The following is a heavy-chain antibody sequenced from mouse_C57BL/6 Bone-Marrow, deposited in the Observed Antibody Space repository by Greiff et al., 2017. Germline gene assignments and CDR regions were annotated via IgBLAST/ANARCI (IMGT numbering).Heavy chain of an antibody. V-gene: IGHV3-6*01. CDR2: ISYDGSN. CDR3: ARGSNFDAMDY. Sequence: EVHLVESGPGLVKPSQSLSLTCSVTGYSITSGYYWNWIRQFPGNKLEWMGYISYDGSNNYNPSLKNRISITRDTSKNQFFLKLNSVTTEDTATYYCARGSNFDAMDYWGQGTSVTVSS. D-gene: IGHD4-1*01. J-gene: IGHJ4*01. CDR1: GYSITSGYY.